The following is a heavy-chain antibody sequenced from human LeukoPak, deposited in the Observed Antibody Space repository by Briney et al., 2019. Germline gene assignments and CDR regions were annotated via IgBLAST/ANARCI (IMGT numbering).Heavy chain of an antibody. CDR1: GGSISSSSYF. Sequence: SETLSLTCAVSGGSISSSSYFWGWIRQPPGKGLEWIGSIYYSGSTYYNPSLKSRVTISVDRSKNQFSLKLSSVTAADTAVYYCAREHSSSLDYWGQGTLVTVSS. J-gene: IGHJ4*02. D-gene: IGHD6-6*01. CDR2: IYYSGST. CDR3: AREHSSSLDY. V-gene: IGHV4-39*07.